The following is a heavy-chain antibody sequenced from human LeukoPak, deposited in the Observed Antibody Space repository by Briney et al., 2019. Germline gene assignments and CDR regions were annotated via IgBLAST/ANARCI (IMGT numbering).Heavy chain of an antibody. CDR3: ARDRGVYDSSDYYYYYYMDV. Sequence: ASVKVSCKASGGTFSSYAISWVRQAPGQGLEWMGGIIPIFGTAHYAQKFQGRVTITADESTSTAYMELSSLRSEDTAVYYCARDRGVYDSSDYYYYYYMDVWGKGTTVTVSS. CDR2: IIPIFGTA. D-gene: IGHD3-22*01. J-gene: IGHJ6*03. CDR1: GGTFSSYA. V-gene: IGHV1-69*13.